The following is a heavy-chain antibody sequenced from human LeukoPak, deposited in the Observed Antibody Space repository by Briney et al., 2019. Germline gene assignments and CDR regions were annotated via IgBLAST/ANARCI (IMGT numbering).Heavy chain of an antibody. J-gene: IGHJ4*02. CDR3: ARDSPNAFDY. CDR2: IRYDGRNK. CDR1: GFTFSTYG. Sequence: GGSLRLSCAASGFTFSTYGMHWVRQAPGKGLEWVAFIRYDGRNKYYADSVKGRFTIFRDNSKNTLCLQMNSLRAEDTAVYYCARDSPNAFDYWGQGTLVTVSS. V-gene: IGHV3-30*02. D-gene: IGHD2-8*01.